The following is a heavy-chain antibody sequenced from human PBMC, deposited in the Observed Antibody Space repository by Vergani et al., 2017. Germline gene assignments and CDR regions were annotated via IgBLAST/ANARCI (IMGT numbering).Heavy chain of an antibody. V-gene: IGHV4-39*01. D-gene: IGHD3-16*01. CDR3: ARHDRKTYTATMGWYDY. J-gene: IGHJ4*02. Sequence: QLHLQESGPGLVKPSETLSLTCSVSGGSLSDKNFYWAWIRQSPGTGLEGIGSFYYSEDPYYNPSLKTRVTITADTSKNQFSLKVNSVTAADTALYYCARHDRKTYTATMGWYDYWGQGILVTVSS. CDR1: GGSLSDKNFY. CDR2: FYYSEDP.